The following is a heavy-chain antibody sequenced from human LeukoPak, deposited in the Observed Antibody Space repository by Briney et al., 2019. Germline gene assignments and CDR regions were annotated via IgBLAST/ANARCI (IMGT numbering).Heavy chain of an antibody. Sequence: GESLKISCKGSGYSFTSYWIGWVRQMPGKGLEWMGIIYPGDSDTRYSPSFQGQVTIPADKSISTAYLQWSSLKASDTAMYYCARQGAAGKYYYYYMDVWGKGTTVTVSS. J-gene: IGHJ6*03. V-gene: IGHV5-51*01. CDR1: GYSFTSYW. CDR3: ARQGAAGKYYYYYMDV. CDR2: IYPGDSDT. D-gene: IGHD6-13*01.